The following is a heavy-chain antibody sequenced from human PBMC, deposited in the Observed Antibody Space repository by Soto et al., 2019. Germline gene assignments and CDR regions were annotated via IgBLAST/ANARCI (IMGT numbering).Heavy chain of an antibody. CDR2: MNAGVGNT. CDR3: AKDTGYTFGLLYY. CDR1: GYTFTDYA. Sequence: ASVKVSCKASGYTFTDYALHWVRQAPGQRLEWMGWMNAGVGNTLYSQKFQGRITITRDTSASTAYMELNSLKSEDTAIYYCAKDTGYTFGLLYYWGPRTLVTVSS. D-gene: IGHD5-18*01. V-gene: IGHV1-3*01. J-gene: IGHJ4*02.